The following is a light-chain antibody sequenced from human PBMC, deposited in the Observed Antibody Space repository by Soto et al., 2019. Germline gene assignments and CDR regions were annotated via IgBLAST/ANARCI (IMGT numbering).Light chain of an antibody. J-gene: IGKJ1*01. V-gene: IGKV1-5*03. CDR2: KAS. CDR1: QTISSW. Sequence: DIQMTQSPSTLSGSVGDRVTITCRASQTISSWLAWYQQKPGKAPKLLIYKASTLKSGVPSRFRGSGSGTEFTLTISSLQLDDFATYYCQQYNSYSEAFGQGTKVELK. CDR3: QQYNSYSEA.